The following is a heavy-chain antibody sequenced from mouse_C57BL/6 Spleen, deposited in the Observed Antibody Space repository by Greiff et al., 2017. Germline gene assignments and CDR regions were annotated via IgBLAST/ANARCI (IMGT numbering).Heavy chain of an antibody. D-gene: IGHD1-1*01. Sequence: VQLQQPGAELVKPGASVKVSCKASGYTFTSYWMHWVKQRPGQGLEWIGRIHPSDSDTNYNQKFKGKATLTVDKSSSTAYMQLSSLTSEDSAVYDCAIEDYYGSRGFDYWGQGTTLTVSS. CDR2: IHPSDSDT. CDR3: AIEDYYGSRGFDY. CDR1: GYTFTSYW. J-gene: IGHJ2*01. V-gene: IGHV1-74*01.